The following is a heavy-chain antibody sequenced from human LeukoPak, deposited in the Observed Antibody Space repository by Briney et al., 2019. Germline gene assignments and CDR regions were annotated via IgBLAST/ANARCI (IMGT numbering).Heavy chain of an antibody. D-gene: IGHD6-13*01. CDR2: INPNSGGT. Sequence: ASVKVSCKASGYTFTGYYMHWVRQAPGQGLEWMGWINPNSGGTNYAQKFQGWVTMTRDTSISTAYMELSSLRSEDTAVYYCASWVYSSSPPPPYWGQGTLVTVSS. CDR1: GYTFTGYY. CDR3: ASWVYSSSPPPPY. J-gene: IGHJ4*02. V-gene: IGHV1-2*04.